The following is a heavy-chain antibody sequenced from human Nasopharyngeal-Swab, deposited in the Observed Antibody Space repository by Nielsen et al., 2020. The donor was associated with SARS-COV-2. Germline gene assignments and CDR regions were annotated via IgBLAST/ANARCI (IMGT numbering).Heavy chain of an antibody. CDR3: TTACTGCSPPRFDY. CDR1: GFTFSGSA. V-gene: IGHV3-73*01. Sequence: GESLKISCAASGFTFSGSAMHWVRQASGKGLEWVGRIRSKANSYATAYAASVKGRFTISRDDSKNTAYLQMNSLKTEDTAVYYCTTACTGCSPPRFDYWGQGTLVTVSS. J-gene: IGHJ4*02. CDR2: IRSKANSYAT. D-gene: IGHD2-2*01.